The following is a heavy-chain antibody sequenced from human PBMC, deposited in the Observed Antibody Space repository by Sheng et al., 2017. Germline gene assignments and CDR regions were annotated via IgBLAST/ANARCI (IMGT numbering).Heavy chain of an antibody. CDR1: GGAFNSDA. CDR3: ARGGYYASGSLASFQV. V-gene: IGHV1-69*04. D-gene: IGHD3-10*01. Sequence: QVQLVQSGAEVKKPGSSVRVSCKASGGAFNSDALSWMRQAPGQGLEWVGGIIPVLAITKYGQNFQGRVTLTADISTSTAYMDLSSLRYEDTAVYYCARGGYYASGSLASFQVWGPGTLVTISS. CDR2: IIPVLAIT. J-gene: IGHJ1*01.